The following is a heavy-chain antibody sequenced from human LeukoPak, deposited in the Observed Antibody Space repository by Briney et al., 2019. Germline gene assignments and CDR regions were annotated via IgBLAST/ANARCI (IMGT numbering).Heavy chain of an antibody. CDR2: IYYSGST. V-gene: IGHV4-59*01. D-gene: IGHD4-17*01. J-gene: IGHJ4*02. CDR3: ARKPSYGDYVFDY. Sequence: SETLSLTCTVSGGSISSYYWSWIRQPPGRGLEWIGYIYYSGSTNYNPSLKSRVTISVDTSKNQFSLKLSSVTAADTAVYYCARKPSYGDYVFDYWGQGTLVTVSS. CDR1: GGSISSYY.